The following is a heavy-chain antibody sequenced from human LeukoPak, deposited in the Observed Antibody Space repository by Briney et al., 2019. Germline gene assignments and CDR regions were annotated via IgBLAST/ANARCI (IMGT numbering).Heavy chain of an antibody. D-gene: IGHD5-24*01. J-gene: IGHJ4*02. CDR1: GFTFSSYE. V-gene: IGHV3-48*03. Sequence: PGGSLRLSCAASGFTFSSYEMNWVRQAPGKGLEWVSYISSSGSTIYYADSVKGRFTISRDNAKNSLYLQMNSLRAEDTAVYYCASQEMATIWGFDYWGQGTLVTVSS. CDR2: ISSSGSTI. CDR3: ASQEMATIWGFDY.